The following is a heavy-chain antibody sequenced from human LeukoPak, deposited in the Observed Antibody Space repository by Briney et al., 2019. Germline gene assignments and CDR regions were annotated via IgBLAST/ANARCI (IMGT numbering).Heavy chain of an antibody. J-gene: IGHJ4*02. D-gene: IGHD2/OR15-2a*01. CDR3: ARIYEKRYYFDY. Sequence: ASVKLSCKASGYTFTSYAIHWVRQALGQRLQWMGWINTGKGNTEYSQRFQDRVTITRDTSATTAYMELSSLRFEDTAVYYCARIYEKRYYFDYWGQGTLVTVSS. V-gene: IGHV1-3*04. CDR1: GYTFTSYA. CDR2: INTGKGNT.